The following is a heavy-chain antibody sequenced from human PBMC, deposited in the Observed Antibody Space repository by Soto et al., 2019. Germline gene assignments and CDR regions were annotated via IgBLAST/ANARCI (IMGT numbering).Heavy chain of an antibody. Sequence: PGESLKISCKGSGYSFTSYWISWVRQMPGKGLEWMGRIDPSDSYTNYSPSFQGHVTISADKSISTAYLQWSSLKASDTAMYYCARLVYYDSSGYYPFDYWGQGTLVTVSS. J-gene: IGHJ4*02. CDR1: GYSFTSYW. CDR2: IDPSDSYT. V-gene: IGHV5-10-1*01. CDR3: ARLVYYDSSGYYPFDY. D-gene: IGHD3-22*01.